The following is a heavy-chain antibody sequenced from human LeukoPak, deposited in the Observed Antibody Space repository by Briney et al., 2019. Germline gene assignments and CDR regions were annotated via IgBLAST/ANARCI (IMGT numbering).Heavy chain of an antibody. CDR1: GFTFSSYA. D-gene: IGHD4-23*01. Sequence: GGSLRLSCAASGFTFSSYAMHWVRQAPGKGLEWVAVISYDGSNKYYADSVKGRFTISRDNSKNTLYLQMNSLKTEDTAIYYCARGARKGDDYGGFFDYWGQGTLVTVSS. CDR3: ARGARKGDDYGGFFDY. J-gene: IGHJ4*02. CDR2: ISYDGSNK. V-gene: IGHV3-30*04.